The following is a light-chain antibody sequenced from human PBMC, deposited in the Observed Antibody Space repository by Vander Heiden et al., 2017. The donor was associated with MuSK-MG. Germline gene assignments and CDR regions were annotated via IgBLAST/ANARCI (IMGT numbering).Light chain of an antibody. CDR1: SSDGSGYNH. J-gene: IGLJ2*01. CDR2: DVR. CDR3: CAYAGSYPV. V-gene: IGLV2-11*01. Sequence: QSALTQTRSVSGSPRHSVTISRPGTSSDGSGYNHVSWYKQHPGKAPKLKKYDVRKRPSGVPDRFSGSKSGKTASLTSAGLQAEDEADDYVCAYAGSYPVCGGGTKLTVL.